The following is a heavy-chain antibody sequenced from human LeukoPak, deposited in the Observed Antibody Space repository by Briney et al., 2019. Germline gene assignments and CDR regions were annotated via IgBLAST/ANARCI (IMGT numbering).Heavy chain of an antibody. CDR3: ARDSVDTAMATDY. V-gene: IGHV4-34*01. Sequence: SEALSPTCAVYGGSFSDYYWSWIRQPPGKGLEWIGEINHTGGTNYNPSLKSRVTISVDTSKNQFSLKLSSVTAADTAVYYCARDSVDTAMATDYWGQGTLVTVSS. J-gene: IGHJ4*02. D-gene: IGHD5-18*01. CDR2: INHTGGT. CDR1: GGSFSDYY.